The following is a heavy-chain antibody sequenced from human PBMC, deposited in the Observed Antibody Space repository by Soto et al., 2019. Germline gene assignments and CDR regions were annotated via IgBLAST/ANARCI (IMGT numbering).Heavy chain of an antibody. J-gene: IGHJ3*02. CDR1: GYTFTGYY. V-gene: IGHV1-2*04. Sequence: ASVKVSCKASGYTFTGYYMHWVRQAPGQGLEWMGWINPNSGGTNYAQKFQGWVTMTRETSISTAYMELSRLRSDDTAVYYCARGDYDILTGYPRAFDIWGQGTMVTVSS. CDR3: ARGDYDILTGYPRAFDI. CDR2: INPNSGGT. D-gene: IGHD3-9*01.